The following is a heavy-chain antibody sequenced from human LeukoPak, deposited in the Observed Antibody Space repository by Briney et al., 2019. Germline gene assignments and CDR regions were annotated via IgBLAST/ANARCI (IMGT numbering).Heavy chain of an antibody. CDR2: INAGNGNT. J-gene: IGHJ6*02. Sequence: ASVKVSCKASGYTFTSYGISWVRQAPGQGLEWMGWINAGNGNTKYSQKFQGRVTITRDTSASTAYMELSSLRSEDTAVYYCARADQWIQLWGGSYGMDVWGQGTTVTVSS. CDR3: ARADQWIQLWGGSYGMDV. CDR1: GYTFTSYG. D-gene: IGHD5-18*01. V-gene: IGHV1-3*01.